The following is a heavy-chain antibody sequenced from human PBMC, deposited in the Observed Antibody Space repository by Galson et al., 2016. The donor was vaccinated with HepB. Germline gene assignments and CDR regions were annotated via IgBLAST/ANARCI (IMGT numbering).Heavy chain of an antibody. J-gene: IGHJ4*02. V-gene: IGHV1-18*01. CDR3: AGWDGGCGGYCYIYDY. D-gene: IGHD2-21*02. Sequence: SVKVSCKASGYIFTNYGIGWVRQAPGQGLEWMGWISAYNGETDSAQKFQGRITMTTDASTDTAYMELRTLRSDDTAVYYCAGWDGGCGGYCYIYDYWGQGTLVTVSS. CDR1: GYIFTNYG. CDR2: ISAYNGET.